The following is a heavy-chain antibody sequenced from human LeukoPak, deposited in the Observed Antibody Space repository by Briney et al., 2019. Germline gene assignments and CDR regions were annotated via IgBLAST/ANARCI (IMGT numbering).Heavy chain of an antibody. CDR3: AKDLIVGTSRYFDY. CDR1: GFTFDDYA. CDR2: ISWNSGSI. D-gene: IGHD1-26*01. V-gene: IGHV3-9*01. J-gene: IGHJ4*02. Sequence: GGSLRLSCAASGFTFDDYAMHWVRQAPGKGLEWVSGISWNSGSIGYADSVKGRFTISRDNAKNSLYLQMNSLRAEDTAVYYCAKDLIVGTSRYFDYWGQGTLVTVSS.